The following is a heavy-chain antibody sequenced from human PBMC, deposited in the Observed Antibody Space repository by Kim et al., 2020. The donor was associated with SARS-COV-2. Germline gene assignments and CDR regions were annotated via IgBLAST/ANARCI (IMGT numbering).Heavy chain of an antibody. CDR3: ARLSLLNYYYYGMDV. CDR2: INAGNGNT. Sequence: ASVKVSCKASGYTFTSYAMHWVRQAPGQRLEWMGWINAGNGNTKYSQKFQGRVTITRDTSASTAYMELSSLRSEDTAVYYCARLSLLNYYYYGMDVWGQGTTVTVSS. V-gene: IGHV1-3*01. CDR1: GYTFTSYA. D-gene: IGHD2-15*01. J-gene: IGHJ6*02.